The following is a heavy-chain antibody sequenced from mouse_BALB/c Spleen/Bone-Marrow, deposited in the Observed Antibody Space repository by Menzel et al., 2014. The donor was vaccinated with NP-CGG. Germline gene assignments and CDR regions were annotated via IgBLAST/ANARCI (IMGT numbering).Heavy chain of an antibody. V-gene: IGHV10-1*02. D-gene: IGHD2-3*01. Sequence: EVKLMESGGGLVQPKGSLKLSCAASGFTFSTYAMNWVRQAPGKGLEWVARIRSKSNNYGTNYADSVNDRFTISRDDSQSMLYLQMNNLKTEDTAMFYCVRQGDGYYNWYFDVWGAGTTVTVSS. CDR2: IRSKSNNYGT. J-gene: IGHJ1*01. CDR1: GFTFSTYA. CDR3: VRQGDGYYNWYFDV.